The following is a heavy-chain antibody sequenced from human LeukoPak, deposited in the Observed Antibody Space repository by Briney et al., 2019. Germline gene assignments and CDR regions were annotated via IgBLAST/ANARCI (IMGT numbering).Heavy chain of an antibody. J-gene: IGHJ6*02. V-gene: IGHV3-33*01. CDR1: GFTFSSYG. D-gene: IGHD2-21*02. CDR2: IWYDGSNK. CDR3: ARDGGVVTAMAVGYGMDV. Sequence: PGGSLRLSCAASGFTFSSYGMHWVRQAPGKGLEWVAVIWYDGSNKYYADSVKGRFTISRDNSKNTLYLQMNSLRAEDTAVYYCARDGGVVTAMAVGYGMDVWGQGTTVTVS.